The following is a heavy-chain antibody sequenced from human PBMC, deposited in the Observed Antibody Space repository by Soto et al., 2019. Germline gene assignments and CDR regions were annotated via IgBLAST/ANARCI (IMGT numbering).Heavy chain of an antibody. V-gene: IGHV3-23*01. CDR3: ARRFYCSSTSCDKFFDY. Sequence: VRLSCAASGFIFSNYGMNWVRQAPGKGLEWVSSISESGGSTYYADSVKGRFTLSRDNSKNTLYLQVDSLRPDDTAVYYCARRFYCSSTSCDKFFDYWGQGTLVTVSS. J-gene: IGHJ4*02. D-gene: IGHD2-2*02. CDR1: GFIFSNYG. CDR2: ISESGGST.